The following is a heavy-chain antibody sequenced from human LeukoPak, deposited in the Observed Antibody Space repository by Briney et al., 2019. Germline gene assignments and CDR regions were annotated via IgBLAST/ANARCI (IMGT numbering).Heavy chain of an antibody. CDR1: GYTLTELS. D-gene: IGHD1-26*01. Sequence: ASVPVSCQVSGYTLTELSMHWVGPAPGKGVTWMGGFDPEDGETIYAQKFQGRVTMTEDTSTDTAYMELSSLRSEDTAVYYCATRGNGSYAYYFDYWGQGTLVTVSS. V-gene: IGHV1-24*01. CDR2: FDPEDGET. CDR3: ATRGNGSYAYYFDY. J-gene: IGHJ4*02.